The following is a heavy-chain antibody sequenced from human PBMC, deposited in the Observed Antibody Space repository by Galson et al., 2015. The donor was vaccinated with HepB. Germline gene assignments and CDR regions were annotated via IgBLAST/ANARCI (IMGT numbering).Heavy chain of an antibody. J-gene: IGHJ3*02. D-gene: IGHD6-13*01. V-gene: IGHV3-21*01. CDR3: ARVMYGSSWRDDAFDI. CDR1: GFTFSSYS. Sequence: SLRLSCAASGFTFSSYSMNWVRQAPGKGLEWVPSISSSSSYIYYADSVKGRFTISRDNAKNSLYLQMNSLRAEDTAVYYCARVMYGSSWRDDAFDIWGQGTMVTVSS. CDR2: ISSSSSYI.